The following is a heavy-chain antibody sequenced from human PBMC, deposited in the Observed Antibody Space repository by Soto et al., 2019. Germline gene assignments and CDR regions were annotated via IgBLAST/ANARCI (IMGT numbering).Heavy chain of an antibody. CDR2: ISSSSSYI. V-gene: IGHV3-21*04. D-gene: IGHD3-10*01. CDR1: GFTFSSYS. Sequence: PGGSLRLSCAASGFTFSSYSMNWARQAPGKGLEWVSSISSSSSYIYYADSVKGRFTISRDNAKNSLYLQMNSLRAEDTAVYYFASRNYFASGSYYWYYFDYWSQGTLVTVSS. CDR3: ASRNYFASGSYYWYYFDY. J-gene: IGHJ4*02.